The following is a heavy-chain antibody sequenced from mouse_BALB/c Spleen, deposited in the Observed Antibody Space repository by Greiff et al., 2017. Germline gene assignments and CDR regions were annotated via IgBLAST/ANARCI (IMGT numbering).Heavy chain of an antibody. CDR2: INPSSGYT. J-gene: IGHJ4*01. V-gene: IGHV1-4*02. CDR1: GYTFTSYT. CDR3: ARRGKDAMDY. Sequence: QVQLQQSAAELARPGASVKMSCKASGYTFTSYTMHWVKQRPGQGLEWIGYINPSSGYTEYNQKFKDKTTLTADKSSSTAYMQLSSLTSEDSAVYYCARRGKDAMDYGGQGTSVTVSS.